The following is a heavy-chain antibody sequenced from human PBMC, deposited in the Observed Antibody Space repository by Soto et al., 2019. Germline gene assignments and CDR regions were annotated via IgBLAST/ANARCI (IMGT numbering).Heavy chain of an antibody. D-gene: IGHD3-22*01. CDR1: GGTFSSYA. CDR2: IIPIFGTA. Sequence: QVQLVQSGAEVKKPGSSVKVSCKASGGTFSSYAISWVRQAPGQGLEWKGGIIPIFGTANYAQKFQGRVTITADESTSTAYMELSSLRSEDTAVYYCARDYYDSSGYYHEDDAFDIWGQGTMVTVSS. V-gene: IGHV1-69*01. CDR3: ARDYYDSSGYYHEDDAFDI. J-gene: IGHJ3*02.